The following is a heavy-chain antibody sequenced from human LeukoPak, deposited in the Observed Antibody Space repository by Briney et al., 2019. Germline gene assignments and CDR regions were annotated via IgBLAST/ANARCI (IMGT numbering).Heavy chain of an antibody. Sequence: PGGSLRLSCAASGFTVSSNYMSWVRQAPGKGLEWVSVIYSGGSTYYADSVKGRFTISRDNSKNTLYLQMNSLRAEDTAVYYCARGSLAGGSYYNRFDPWGQGTLVTVSS. V-gene: IGHV3-53*01. D-gene: IGHD1-26*01. CDR1: GFTVSSNY. CDR3: ARGSLAGGSYYNRFDP. J-gene: IGHJ5*02. CDR2: IYSGGST.